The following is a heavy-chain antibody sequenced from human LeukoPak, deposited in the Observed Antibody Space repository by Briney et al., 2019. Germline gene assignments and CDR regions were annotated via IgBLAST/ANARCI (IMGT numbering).Heavy chain of an antibody. CDR1: GLTFSTYW. CDR2: IKRDGSEK. CDR3: ARDGSGSYYAY. J-gene: IGHJ4*02. Sequence: GGSLRLSYAASGLTFSTYWMSWVSQAPGKGLEWVANIKRDGSEKNYVDSVKGRFTISRDNVKNSLFLQMNSLRDEETAIYYCARDGSGSYYAYWGQGTLVTVSS. V-gene: IGHV3-7*01. D-gene: IGHD1-26*01.